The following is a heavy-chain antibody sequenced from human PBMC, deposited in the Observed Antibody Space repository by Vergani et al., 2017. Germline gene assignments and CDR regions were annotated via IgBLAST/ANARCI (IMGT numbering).Heavy chain of an antibody. D-gene: IGHD2-2*01. CDR2: IWYDGSNK. Sequence: QVQLVESGGGVVQPGRSLRLSCAASGFTFSSYGMHWFRQAPGKGLEWVTVIWYDGSNKYYADSVKGRFTISRDNSKNTLYLQMNSLRAEDTAVYYCARDDRLYCSSTSCYYYYYYYCMDVWGKGTTVTVSS. CDR3: ARDDRLYCSSTSCYYYYYYYCMDV. J-gene: IGHJ6*03. CDR1: GFTFSSYG. V-gene: IGHV3-33*01.